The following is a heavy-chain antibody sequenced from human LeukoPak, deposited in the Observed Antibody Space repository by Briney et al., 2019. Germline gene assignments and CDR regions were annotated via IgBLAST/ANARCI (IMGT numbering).Heavy chain of an antibody. Sequence: PGGSLRLSCAASGFTFSSYGMHWVRQAPGKGLEWVAVISYDGSNKYYADSVKGRFTISRDNSKNTLYLQMNSLRAEDTAVYYCAKDLNSNYDLWSGYFSLHYYYYGMDVRGQGTTVTVSS. V-gene: IGHV3-30*18. CDR1: GFTFSSYG. CDR3: AKDLNSNYDLWSGYFSLHYYYYGMDV. CDR2: ISYDGSNK. D-gene: IGHD3-3*01. J-gene: IGHJ6*02.